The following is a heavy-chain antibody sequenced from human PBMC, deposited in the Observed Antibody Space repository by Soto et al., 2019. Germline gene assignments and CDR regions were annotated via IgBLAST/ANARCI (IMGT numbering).Heavy chain of an antibody. V-gene: IGHV1-18*01. D-gene: IGHD3-3*01. CDR1: GYTFTNAG. J-gene: IGHJ6*02. Sequence: ASVKVSCKASGYTFTNAGISWVRQAPGQGLEWLGWINTDNGNTNYAQHLQGRVTLTTDTSTSTAYMDLRSLRSDDTAVYYCARDQGITTSGVYSMYYHGMDVWG. CDR2: INTDNGNT. CDR3: ARDQGITTSGVYSMYYHGMDV.